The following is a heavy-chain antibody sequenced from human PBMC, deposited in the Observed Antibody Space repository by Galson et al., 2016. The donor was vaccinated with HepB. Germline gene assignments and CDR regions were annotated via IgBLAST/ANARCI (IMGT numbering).Heavy chain of an antibody. V-gene: IGHV5-51*01. CDR3: ARRLCSSSSCYSGWLDP. CDR1: GYTFTSYW. J-gene: IGHJ5*02. Sequence: QSGAEVKKPGESLKISCKASGYTFTSYWIGWVRQMPGKGLEWMGFIYPGDSDSMYSPSFQGPVTISADNSISTAYLQWSSLKASDTAIYYCARRLCSSSSCYSGWLDPWGQGTLVTVSS. D-gene: IGHD2-2*02. CDR2: IYPGDSDS.